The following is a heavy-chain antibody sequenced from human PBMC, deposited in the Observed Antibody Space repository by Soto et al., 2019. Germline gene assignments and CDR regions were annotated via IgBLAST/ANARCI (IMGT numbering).Heavy chain of an antibody. Sequence: QVQLVQSGAEVKKPGSSVKVSCKASGGTFSSYAISWVRQAPGQGLEWMGGIIPICGTANYAQKFQGRVTITADESTSSAYMELSSLRSEDTAVYYCARVPVFEWSQLGWFDPWGQGTLVTVSS. CDR1: GGTFSSYA. CDR2: IIPICGTA. V-gene: IGHV1-69*01. CDR3: ARVPVFEWSQLGWFDP. J-gene: IGHJ5*02. D-gene: IGHD3-3*01.